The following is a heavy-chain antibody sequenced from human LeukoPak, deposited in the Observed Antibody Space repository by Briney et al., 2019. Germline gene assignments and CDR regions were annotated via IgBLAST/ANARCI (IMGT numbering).Heavy chain of an antibody. CDR2: IIPIFGIA. CDR3: AREITAMNYYYYGMDV. V-gene: IGHV1-69*04. D-gene: IGHD5-18*01. Sequence: ASVKVSRKASGGTFSSYAISWVRQAPGQGLGWIGRIIPIFGIANYAQKFQGRVTITADKSTSTAYMELSSLRSEDTAVYYCAREITAMNYYYYGMDVWGQGTTVTVSS. CDR1: GGTFSSYA. J-gene: IGHJ6*02.